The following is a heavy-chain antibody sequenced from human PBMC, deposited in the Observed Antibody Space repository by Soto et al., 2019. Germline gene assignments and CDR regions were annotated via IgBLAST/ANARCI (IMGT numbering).Heavy chain of an antibody. V-gene: IGHV3-53*04. D-gene: IGHD5-12*01. CDR3: ARAPGTIRIVATTYYYYYYMDV. J-gene: IGHJ6*03. CDR2: IYSGGST. Sequence: GGFLRLSCAASGFTVSSNYMSWVRQAPGKGLEWVSVIYSGGSTYYADSVKGRFTISRHNSKNTLYLQMNSLRAEDTAVYYCARAPGTIRIVATTYYYYYYMDVWGKGTTVTVSS. CDR1: GFTVSSNY.